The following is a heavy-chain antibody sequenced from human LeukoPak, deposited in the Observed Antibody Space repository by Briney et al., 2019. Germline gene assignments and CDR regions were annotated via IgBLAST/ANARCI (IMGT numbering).Heavy chain of an antibody. V-gene: IGHV4-4*09. D-gene: IGHD1-26*01. CDR3: ARELIVGATVRWFDP. CDR2: IYTSGGT. Sequence: PSETLSLTCTVSGGSISSYYWSWIRQPPGKGLEWIGYIYTSGGTNYNPSLKSRVTISVDTSKNQFSLKLSSVTAADTAVYYCARELIVGATVRWFDPWGQGTLVTVSS. CDR1: GGSISSYY. J-gene: IGHJ5*02.